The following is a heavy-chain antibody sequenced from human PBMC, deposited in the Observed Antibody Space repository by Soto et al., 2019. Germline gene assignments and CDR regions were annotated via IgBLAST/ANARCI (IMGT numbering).Heavy chain of an antibody. J-gene: IGHJ6*03. CDR1: GYTLRSHI. CDR2: INGDNGNT. V-gene: IGHV1-3*01. D-gene: IGHD1-1*01. Sequence: ASVKGSCKASGYTLRSHIMHLVRHAPGQRFEWMGWINGDNGNTKYSQKFQGRVTITRDTSASSAYMEMSSLTSEDTAVYYCARQLAYYYYMDVWGKGTTVTVSS. CDR3: ARQLAYYYYMDV.